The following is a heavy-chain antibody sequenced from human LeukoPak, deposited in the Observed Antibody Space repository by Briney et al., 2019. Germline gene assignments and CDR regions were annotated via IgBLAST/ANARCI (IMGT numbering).Heavy chain of an antibody. CDR1: GFTFSNYG. CDR3: AREYVGNVYYFDY. D-gene: IGHD4-23*01. CDR2: IWYDGSNK. V-gene: IGHV3-33*01. J-gene: IGHJ4*02. Sequence: GRSLGLSCAASGFTFSNYGMHWVRQAPGKGLEWVGLIWYDGSNKYYTDSVKGRFTISRDNSKNTLYLLMSSLRAEDTAVYYCAREYVGNVYYFDYWGQGTLITVSS.